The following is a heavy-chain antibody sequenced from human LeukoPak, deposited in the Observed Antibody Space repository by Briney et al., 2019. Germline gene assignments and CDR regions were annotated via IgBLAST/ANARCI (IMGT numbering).Heavy chain of an antibody. CDR3: AKDTVVRGAFDY. V-gene: IGHV3-23*01. CDR1: GFTFSSYA. D-gene: IGHD3-10*01. Sequence: PGGSLRLSCAASGFTFSSYAMSWDRQAPGKGLEWVSAISGSGGSTYYADSVKGRFTISRDNSKNTLYLQMNSLRAEDTAVYYCAKDTVVRGAFDYWGQGTLVTVSS. J-gene: IGHJ4*02. CDR2: ISGSGGST.